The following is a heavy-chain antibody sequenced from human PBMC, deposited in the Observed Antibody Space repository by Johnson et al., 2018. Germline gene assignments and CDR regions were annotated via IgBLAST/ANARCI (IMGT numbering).Heavy chain of an antibody. Sequence: VQLVQSGGGLVKPGGSLRLSCAASGFTFSRYTLNWVRQAPGKGLEWVSSINSNSAYIYYADSVKGRFPNSRDNAKNSLYLQINSLRAEDQAVYYCGGVEYCGGDCPIYYYYGMDVWGQGTTVTVSS. D-gene: IGHD2-21*02. CDR1: GFTFSRYT. J-gene: IGHJ6*02. CDR2: INSNSAYI. V-gene: IGHV3-21*01. CDR3: GGVEYCGGDCPIYYYYGMDV.